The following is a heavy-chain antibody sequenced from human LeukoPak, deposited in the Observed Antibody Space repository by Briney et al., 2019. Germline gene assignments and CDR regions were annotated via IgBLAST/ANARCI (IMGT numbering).Heavy chain of an antibody. D-gene: IGHD4-17*01. CDR1: GYTFTSYD. V-gene: IGHV1-8*01. CDR2: MNPNSGNT. Sequence: ASVKVSCKASGYTFTSYDINWVRQATGQGLEWMGWMNPNSGNTGYAQKFQGRVTMTRITSISTAYMELSSLRSEDTAVYYCARAYGDYGDNWFDPWGQGTLVTVSS. J-gene: IGHJ5*02. CDR3: ARAYGDYGDNWFDP.